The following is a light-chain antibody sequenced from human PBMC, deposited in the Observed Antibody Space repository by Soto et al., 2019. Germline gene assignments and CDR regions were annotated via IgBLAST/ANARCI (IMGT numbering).Light chain of an antibody. CDR2: DAS. CDR3: QQYQSLPFT. Sequence: DIQMTQSPSSLSASVGDRVTITCQARQDISDYLNWYHQKPGKAPKFLIYDASYLETGVTSRFRGSGSGTDFTFTISSLQPEDIGTYYCQQYQSLPFTFGPGTTVDIK. CDR1: QDISDY. J-gene: IGKJ3*01. V-gene: IGKV1-33*01.